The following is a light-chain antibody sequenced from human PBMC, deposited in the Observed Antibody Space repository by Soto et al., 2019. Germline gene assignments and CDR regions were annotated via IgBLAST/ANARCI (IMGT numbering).Light chain of an antibody. CDR2: DTS. Sequence: EVVMTQSLYALSGTKGGRATLSCRASQNIGNKLAWYQHKPGQAPRVLIYDTSTRAAGIPARFSGSGSETNFTLTIISLQSEDFAVHYCQQYNTWLLITFCHGTRLEVK. V-gene: IGKV3-15*01. CDR3: QQYNTWLLIT. CDR1: QNIGNK. J-gene: IGKJ5*01.